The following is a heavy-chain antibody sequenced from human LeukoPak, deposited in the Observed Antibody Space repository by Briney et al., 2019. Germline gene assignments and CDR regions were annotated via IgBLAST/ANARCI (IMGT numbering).Heavy chain of an antibody. CDR1: SGSISSGHW. V-gene: IGHV4-4*02. J-gene: IGHJ4*02. D-gene: IGHD4-17*01. Sequence: PSETLSLTCDVSSGSISSGHWWSWVRPPPGKGLEWIGEIHHTGSTNYNPSLRSRVTISIDTSKSHFSVILTPVTAADTAVYYCARNGYYSADSWGQGTLVTVSS. CDR2: IHHTGST. CDR3: ARNGYYSADS.